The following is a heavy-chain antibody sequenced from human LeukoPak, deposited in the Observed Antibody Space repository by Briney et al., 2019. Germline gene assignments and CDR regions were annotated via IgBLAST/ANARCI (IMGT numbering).Heavy chain of an antibody. CDR1: GFTFSSYG. CDR3: AKCFSFGGGPSY. V-gene: IGHV3-30*18. D-gene: IGHD2-15*01. J-gene: IGHJ4*02. CDR2: ISYDGSNK. Sequence: PGRSLRLSCAASGFTFSSYGMHWVCQAPGKGLEWVAVISYDGSNKYYADSVKGRFTISRDNSKNTLYLQMNSLRAEDTAVYYCAKCFSFGGGPSYWGQGTLVTVSS.